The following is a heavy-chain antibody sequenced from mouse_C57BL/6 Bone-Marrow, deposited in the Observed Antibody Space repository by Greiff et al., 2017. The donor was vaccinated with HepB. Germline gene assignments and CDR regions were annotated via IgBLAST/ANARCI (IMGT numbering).Heavy chain of an antibody. J-gene: IGHJ2*01. CDR2: IDPENGDT. Sequence: VQLQQSGAELVRPGASVKLSCTASGFNIKDDYMHWVKQRPEQGLEWIGWIDPENGDTEYASKFQGKATITADTSSNTAYLQLRSLTSEDTAVYYCTTCNYYGSSYDYWGQGTTLTVSS. D-gene: IGHD1-1*01. CDR1: GFNIKDDY. V-gene: IGHV14-4*01. CDR3: TTCNYYGSSYDY.